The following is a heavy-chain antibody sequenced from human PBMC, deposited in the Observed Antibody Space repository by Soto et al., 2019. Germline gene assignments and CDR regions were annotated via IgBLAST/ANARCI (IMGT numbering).Heavy chain of an antibody. V-gene: IGHV3-23*01. CDR1: GFTFSSYA. D-gene: IGHD6-19*01. Sequence: PGGSLILSCAASGFTFSSYAMSWVRQAPGKGLEWVSAISGSGGSTYYADSVKGRFTISRDNSKSTLYLQMNSLRAEDTAVYHCARSGWQRGYWGQGTLVTVSS. CDR3: ARSGWQRGY. J-gene: IGHJ4*02. CDR2: ISGSGGST.